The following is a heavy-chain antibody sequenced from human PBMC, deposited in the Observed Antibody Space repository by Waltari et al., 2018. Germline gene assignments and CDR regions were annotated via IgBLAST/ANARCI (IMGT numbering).Heavy chain of an antibody. V-gene: IGHV1-46*01. CDR1: GYTFTSYY. J-gene: IGHJ4*02. CDR3: ARGLGDGYNYHFDY. D-gene: IGHD2-21*01. CDR2: INPSCGRK. Sequence: QVQLVQSGAEVKKPGSSVKVSCKASGYTFTSYYMHWVRQAPGQGLEWMGIINPSCGRKRYAQKFQGRVTMTRDTSTSTVYMELSSLRSEDTAVYYCARGLGDGYNYHFDYWGQGTLVTVSS.